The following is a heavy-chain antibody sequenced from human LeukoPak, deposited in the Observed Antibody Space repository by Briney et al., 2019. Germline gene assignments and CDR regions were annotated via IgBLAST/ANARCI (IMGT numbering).Heavy chain of an antibody. CDR1: GYTFTTYY. Sequence: ASVSVSCKASGYTFTTYYMHWVRQAPGQGLEWMGIVKPSDGSTNYAQKFQGRVTMTRDTSTSIVYMELSSLRSEDTAVYYCARDRPPQLVRPFDYWGQGTMLTVSP. V-gene: IGHV1-46*01. CDR2: VKPSDGST. D-gene: IGHD6-13*01. J-gene: IGHJ4*02. CDR3: ARDRPPQLVRPFDY.